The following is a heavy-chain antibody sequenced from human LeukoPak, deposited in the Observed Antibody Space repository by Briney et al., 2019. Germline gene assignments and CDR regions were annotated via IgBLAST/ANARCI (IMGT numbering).Heavy chain of an antibody. CDR2: IRYDGSNK. Sequence: GGSLRLSCAASGFTFSSYGMRWVRQAPGKGLEWVAFIRYDGSNKYYADSVKGRFTISRDNSKNTLYLQMNSLRAEDTAVYYCAKDSYSGSYYGYFDYWGQGTLVTVSS. CDR3: AKDSYSGSYYGYFDY. D-gene: IGHD1-26*01. CDR1: GFTFSSYG. V-gene: IGHV3-30*02. J-gene: IGHJ4*02.